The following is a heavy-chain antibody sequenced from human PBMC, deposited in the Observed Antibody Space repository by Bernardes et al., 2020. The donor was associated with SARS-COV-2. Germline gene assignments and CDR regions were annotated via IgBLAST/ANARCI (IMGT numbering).Heavy chain of an antibody. CDR3: TRDGSLYYDFWRGYDIHH. CDR1: GFSVSSNY. V-gene: IGHV3-66*01. J-gene: IGHJ5*02. CDR2: IYSAGST. D-gene: IGHD3-3*01. Sequence: GGSLRLSCAASGFSVSSNYVSWVRQAPGKGLEWVSVIYSAGSTYYADSVKGRFTISRDNSKNTVYLQMNSLRVEDTAVYYCTRDGSLYYDFWRGYDIHHWGQGTLVTVSS.